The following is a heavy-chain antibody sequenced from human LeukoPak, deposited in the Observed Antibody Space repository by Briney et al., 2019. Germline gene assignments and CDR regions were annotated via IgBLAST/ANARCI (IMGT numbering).Heavy chain of an antibody. J-gene: IGHJ4*02. CDR2: MYRSDAT. CDR1: GPTVSSNY. Sequence: GGSLRLSCAASGPTVSSNYMSWVRQAPGKGLEWVSVMYRSDATYYADSVKGRFTMSRDSSKNTVYIQMNSLRSEDTAVYYCARDLPDQGAYWGQGTLVIVSS. V-gene: IGHV3-53*01. CDR3: ARDLPDQGAY. D-gene: IGHD1-14*01.